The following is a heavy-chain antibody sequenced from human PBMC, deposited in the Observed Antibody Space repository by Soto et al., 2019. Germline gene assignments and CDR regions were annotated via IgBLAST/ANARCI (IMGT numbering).Heavy chain of an antibody. D-gene: IGHD5-18*01. Sequence: QVQLQESGPGLVKPSQTLSLTCSVSGGSITSGGYYWSWIRQHPEKGLEWIGYIYYSGSTNYNPSLKSRVMISVDTSSNRFSLDLRSVTAAATAIYYWARHSASWQWLDYWGQGTLVTVSS. CDR2: IYYSGST. CDR3: ARHSASWQWLDY. CDR1: GGSITSGGYY. J-gene: IGHJ4*02. V-gene: IGHV4-31*03.